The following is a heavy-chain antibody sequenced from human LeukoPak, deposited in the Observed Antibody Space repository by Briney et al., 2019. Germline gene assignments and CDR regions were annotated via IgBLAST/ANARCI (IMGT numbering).Heavy chain of an antibody. CDR3: ARHYRRWLFGY. Sequence: SETLSLTCTVSGGSISSYYWSWIRRPPGKGVEWIGYIYFSASTYYNPSLKSRLTISVHTSKNQFSLKLSSVTAADTAVYYCARHYRRWLFGYWGQGTLVTVSS. J-gene: IGHJ4*02. D-gene: IGHD5-24*01. CDR2: IYFSAST. CDR1: GGSISSYY. V-gene: IGHV4-59*08.